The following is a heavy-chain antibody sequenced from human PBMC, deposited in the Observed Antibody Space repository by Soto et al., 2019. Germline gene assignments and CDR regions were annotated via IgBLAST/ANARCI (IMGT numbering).Heavy chain of an antibody. CDR1: GFTFSSYW. CDR2: IKHDGSEK. Sequence: GGSLRLSCAASGFTFSSYWMSWFRQAPGKGLEWVANIKHDGSEKYYVDSVKGRFTISRDNATNSLYLQMKSLRAEDTAVYYCARTPLQTYYYDSSGYYFDYWGQGTLVTVSS. V-gene: IGHV3-7*01. J-gene: IGHJ4*02. CDR3: ARTPLQTYYYDSSGYYFDY. D-gene: IGHD3-22*01.